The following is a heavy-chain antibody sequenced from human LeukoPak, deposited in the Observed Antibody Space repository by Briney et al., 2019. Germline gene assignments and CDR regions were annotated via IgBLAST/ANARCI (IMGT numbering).Heavy chain of an antibody. CDR3: ARNYCGDDCFAFDF. V-gene: IGHV4-34*01. J-gene: IGHJ3*01. Sequence: PSETLSLTCAVYGGSFSGYYWSWIRQPPGKGLEWIGEINHSGSTNYNPSLKSRVTISVDTSKNQFSLKLKSVTAADTAVYYCARNYCGDDCFAFDFWGQGTMVTVSS. CDR2: INHSGST. D-gene: IGHD2-21*02. CDR1: GGSFSGYY.